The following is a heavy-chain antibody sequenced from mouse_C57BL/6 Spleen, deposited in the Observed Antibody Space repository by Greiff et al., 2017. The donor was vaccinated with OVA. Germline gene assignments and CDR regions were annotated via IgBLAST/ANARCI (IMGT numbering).Heavy chain of an antibody. D-gene: IGHD2-1*01. CDR3: ARRRVYYDAMDY. CDR1: GFSLSTSGLG. V-gene: IGHV8-12*01. CDR2: IYWDDDT. J-gene: IGHJ4*01. Sequence: QVTLKVSGPGILQSSQTLSLTCSFSGFSLSTSGLGVSWIRQPSGKVLEWLAPIYWDDDTRYTPSLKSRLTISKDTSRNQVFLKITSVDTADTATYYCARRRVYYDAMDYWGQGTSVTVSS.